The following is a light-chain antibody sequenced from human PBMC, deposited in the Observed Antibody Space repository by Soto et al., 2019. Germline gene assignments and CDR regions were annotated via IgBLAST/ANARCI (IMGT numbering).Light chain of an antibody. CDR2: AAS. CDR3: QQSYSTPPLT. V-gene: IGKV1-39*01. CDR1: QTISMY. Sequence: DIQMTQSPSLLSASVGDRVTITCRASQTISMYLNWYQQKPGKAPILLISAASSLESGVPSRFSGSRSGTEFTLTISSLQPEDCATYYCQQSYSTPPLTFGGGTKVEIK. J-gene: IGKJ4*01.